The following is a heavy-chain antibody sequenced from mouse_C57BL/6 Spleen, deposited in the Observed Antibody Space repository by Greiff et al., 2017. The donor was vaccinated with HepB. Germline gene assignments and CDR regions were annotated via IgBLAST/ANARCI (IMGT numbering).Heavy chain of an antibody. CDR1: GYTFTNYW. V-gene: IGHV1-63*01. CDR3: AKGGQLRLRAWFAY. CDR2: IYPGGGYT. Sequence: QVQLKQSGAELVRPGPSVKMSCKASGYTFTNYWIGWAKQRPGHGLEWIGDIYPGGGYTNYNEKFKGKATLTADKSSSTAYMQFSSLTSEDSAIYYCAKGGQLRLRAWFAYWGQGTLVTVSA. D-gene: IGHD3-2*02. J-gene: IGHJ3*01.